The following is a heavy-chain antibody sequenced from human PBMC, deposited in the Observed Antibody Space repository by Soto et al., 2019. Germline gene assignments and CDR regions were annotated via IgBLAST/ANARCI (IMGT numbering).Heavy chain of an antibody. CDR1: AYTFTNFA. J-gene: IGHJ5*02. Sequence: ASVKVSCKASAYTFTNFAISWVRQAPGQGLEWMGWISAYNGNTNYAQKLQGRVTMTTDTSTSTAYMELRSLRPDDTAVYYCAREHYGNSAWFDPWGQGTLVTVSS. V-gene: IGHV1-18*01. CDR2: ISAYNGNT. CDR3: AREHYGNSAWFDP. D-gene: IGHD3-10*01.